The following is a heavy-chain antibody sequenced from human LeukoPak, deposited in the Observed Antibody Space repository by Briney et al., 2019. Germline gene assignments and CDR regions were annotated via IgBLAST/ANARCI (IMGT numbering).Heavy chain of an antibody. D-gene: IGHD6-13*01. CDR3: ASRIAAAGMPQGFDY. CDR2: IYHSGST. V-gene: IGHV4-4*02. Sequence: SRTLSLTCAVSGGSISSSNSCSCVRQPPGMGLEWIGDIYHSGSTNYNPSLKSRVTISVDKSKNQFSLKLSSVTAADTAVYYCASRIAAAGMPQGFDYWGQGTLVTVSS. J-gene: IGHJ4*02. CDR1: GGSISSSNS.